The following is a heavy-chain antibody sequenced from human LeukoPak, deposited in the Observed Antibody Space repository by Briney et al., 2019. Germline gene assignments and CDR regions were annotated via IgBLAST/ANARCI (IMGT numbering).Heavy chain of an antibody. Sequence: PSETLSLTCAVYGGSFSGYYWSWIRQPPGKGLEWIGEINHSGSTNYNPSLKSRVTISVDTSKNQFSLKLSSVTAADTAVYYCARVGYSSSWHSPPFDYWGQGTLVTVSS. CDR2: INHSGST. V-gene: IGHV4-34*01. J-gene: IGHJ4*02. CDR1: GGSFSGYY. CDR3: ARVGYSSSWHSPPFDY. D-gene: IGHD6-13*01.